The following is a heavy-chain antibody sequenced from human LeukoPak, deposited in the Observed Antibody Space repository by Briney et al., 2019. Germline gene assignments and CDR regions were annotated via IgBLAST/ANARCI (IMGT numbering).Heavy chain of an antibody. Sequence: PGGSLRLSCAASGFIFSDHYMGWIRQAPGKGLEWVSYIDKSGTNIDYADSVKGRFTVSRDNTRNSLFLQMNSLSAEDTAVYFCAREERRLCGNPDHWGQGTLVTVSS. CDR3: AREERRLCGNPDH. CDR2: IDKSGTNI. CDR1: GFIFSDHY. V-gene: IGHV3-11*01. J-gene: IGHJ4*02. D-gene: IGHD4-23*01.